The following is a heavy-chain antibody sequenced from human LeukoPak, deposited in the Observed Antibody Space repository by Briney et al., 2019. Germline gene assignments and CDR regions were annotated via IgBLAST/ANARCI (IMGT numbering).Heavy chain of an antibody. D-gene: IGHD6-13*01. V-gene: IGHV3-43D*03. Sequence: PGGSLRLSCAASGFTFNDYSMHWVRQAPGKGLEWVSLISWDSGNIYYADSVKGRFTISRDNSKNSLSLQMNSLRAEDTALYYCAKGPGAAVGKRYIQHWGQGTLVTVSS. CDR3: AKGPGAAVGKRYIQH. J-gene: IGHJ1*01. CDR2: ISWDSGNI. CDR1: GFTFNDYS.